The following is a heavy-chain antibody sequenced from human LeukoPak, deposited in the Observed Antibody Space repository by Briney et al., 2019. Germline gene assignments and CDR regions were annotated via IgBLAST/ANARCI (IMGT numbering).Heavy chain of an antibody. CDR3: ARVVGNYVWGSYRPEGCRDS. D-gene: IGHD3-16*02. V-gene: IGHV1-18*01. CDR1: GYTFTSYA. J-gene: IGHJ4*02. Sequence: ASVKVSCKASGYTFTSYAISWVRQAPGQGPEWMGWINMYNGNTNYAQKLQGRVTMTTDTSTSTAYMELRSLRPDDTAVYYCARVVGNYVWGSYRPEGCRDSWGQGTLVTVSS. CDR2: INMYNGNT.